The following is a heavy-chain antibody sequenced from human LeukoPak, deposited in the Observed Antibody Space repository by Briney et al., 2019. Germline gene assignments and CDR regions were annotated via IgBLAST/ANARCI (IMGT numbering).Heavy chain of an antibody. J-gene: IGHJ4*02. CDR2: MTGSGDTT. Sequence: GGSLRLSCAASGLTFSNYGMSWVRQAPGKGLEWVSAMTGSGDTTYYADSVKGRFTISRDNSKNTLYLQMNSLRAEDTAVYYCAKDRIGAVMYFDDWGQGTLVTVSS. CDR3: AKDRIGAVMYFDD. D-gene: IGHD6-13*01. V-gene: IGHV3-23*01. CDR1: GLTFSNYG.